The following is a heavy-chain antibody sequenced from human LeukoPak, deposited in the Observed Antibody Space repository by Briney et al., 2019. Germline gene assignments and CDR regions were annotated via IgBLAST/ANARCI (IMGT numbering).Heavy chain of an antibody. Sequence: GASVKVSCKASGYTFTSYDINWVRQATGQGLEWMGWMNPNSGNTGYAQKFQGRVTITRNTSISTAYMELSSLRSEDTAVYYCARGSVVPAAKVAFDIWGQGTMVTVSS. D-gene: IGHD2-2*01. CDR3: ARGSVVPAAKVAFDI. CDR1: GYTFTSYD. CDR2: MNPNSGNT. V-gene: IGHV1-8*03. J-gene: IGHJ3*02.